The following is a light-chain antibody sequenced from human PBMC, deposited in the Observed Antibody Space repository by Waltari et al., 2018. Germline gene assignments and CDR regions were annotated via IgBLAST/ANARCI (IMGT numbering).Light chain of an antibody. CDR2: QLN. J-gene: IGLJ2*01. Sequence: SYELTQPPSVSVSPGQTASIPCSADRLGDKYVCWYQQKPGQSPVLVIYQLNKRPSGIPERFSGSNSGNTATLTISGTQAMDEADYYCQAWDSSTAHVVFGGGTKLTVL. CDR3: QAWDSSTAHVV. V-gene: IGLV3-1*01. CDR1: RLGDKY.